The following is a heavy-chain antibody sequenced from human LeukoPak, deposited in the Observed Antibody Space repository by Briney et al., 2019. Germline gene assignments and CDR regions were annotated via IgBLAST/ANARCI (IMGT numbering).Heavy chain of an antibody. V-gene: IGHV1-2*02. D-gene: IGHD3-22*01. CDR2: INPNSGGT. Sequence: ASVKVSCKASGYTFTGYFIHWVRQAPGQGLEWMGWINPNSGGTNYAQKFQGRVTMTRDTSIITAYMALSRLSSGPTAGYSCARDERYDSSGYPFDYWGQGTLVTVSS. CDR1: GYTFTGYF. J-gene: IGHJ4*02. CDR3: ARDERYDSSGYPFDY.